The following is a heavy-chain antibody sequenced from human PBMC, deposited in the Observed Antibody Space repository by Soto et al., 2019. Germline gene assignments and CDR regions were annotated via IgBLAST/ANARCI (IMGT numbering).Heavy chain of an antibody. Sequence: WGSLRLSCAASGFSFTKAWIILCRLTPWKCREWVVRIKNKTDGGTTDYPAPVRGRFTISRDDSRSTLYLQVNSLKTEDTAVYYCITDPYYDFWSGYHFDYWGQGTLVTVSS. CDR3: ITDPYYDFWSGYHFDY. CDR1: GFSFTKAW. CDR2: IKNKTDGGTT. V-gene: IGHV3-15*01. J-gene: IGHJ4*02. D-gene: IGHD3-3*01.